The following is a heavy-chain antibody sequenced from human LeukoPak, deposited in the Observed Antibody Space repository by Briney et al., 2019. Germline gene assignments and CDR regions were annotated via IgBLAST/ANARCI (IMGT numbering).Heavy chain of an antibody. CDR1: GGSISSYY. Sequence: SETLSLTCTVSGGSISSYYWSWIRQPPGKGLEWSGYIYYSGSTNYNPSLKSRVTISVDTSKNQFSLKLSSVTAADTAVYYCAGGQQVGKADYYYYGMDVWGQGTTVTVSS. CDR3: AGGQQVGKADYYYYGMDV. J-gene: IGHJ6*02. V-gene: IGHV4-59*01. CDR2: IYYSGST. D-gene: IGHD6-13*01.